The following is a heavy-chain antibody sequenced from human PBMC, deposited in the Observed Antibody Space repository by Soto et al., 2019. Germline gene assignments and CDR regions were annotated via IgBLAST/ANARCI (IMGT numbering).Heavy chain of an antibody. CDR2: ISAGGGTT. D-gene: IGHD6-6*01. CDR1: GFTFSIYA. V-gene: IGHV3-23*01. CDR3: ATGNAYSNSHFDY. J-gene: IGHJ4*02. Sequence: EVQLLESGGDLVQPGGSLRLSCAASGFTFSIYAMTWVRQAPGKGLEWVSGISAGGGTTNYADSVKGRFTISRDNSKNTLYLQMNSLRADDTALYYCATGNAYSNSHFDYWGQGTLVTVSS.